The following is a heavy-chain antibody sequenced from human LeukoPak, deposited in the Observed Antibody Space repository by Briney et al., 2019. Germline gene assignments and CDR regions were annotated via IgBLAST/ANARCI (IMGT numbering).Heavy chain of an antibody. J-gene: IGHJ3*02. V-gene: IGHV3-23*01. CDR3: ARDSGRFDVFDI. CDR1: GFTFSSYA. CDR2: ISGSGGST. D-gene: IGHD3-10*01. Sequence: GGSLRLSCAASGFTFSSYAMSGVRQAPGKGREWVSAISGSGGSTYYADSVKGRFTISRDNSKNTLYLQMNSLRAEDTAVYYCARDSGRFDVFDIWGQGTMVTVSS.